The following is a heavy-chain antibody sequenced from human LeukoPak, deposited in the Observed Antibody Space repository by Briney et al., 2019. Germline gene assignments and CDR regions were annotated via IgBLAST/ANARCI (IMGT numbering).Heavy chain of an antibody. D-gene: IGHD1-14*01. Sequence: SETLSLTCTVSGGSISSGDYYWSWIRQPPGKGLEWIGYIYYSGSTYYNPSLKSRVTISVDTARNQFSLKLSSVTAADTAMYYCARDLAPSGADAFDIWDQGTMVTVSS. J-gene: IGHJ3*02. CDR2: IYYSGST. V-gene: IGHV4-30-4*08. CDR1: GGSISSGDYY. CDR3: ARDLAPSGADAFDI.